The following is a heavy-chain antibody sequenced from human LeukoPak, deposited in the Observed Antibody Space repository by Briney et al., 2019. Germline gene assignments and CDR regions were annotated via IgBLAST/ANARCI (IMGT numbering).Heavy chain of an antibody. CDR2: IYYSGST. J-gene: IGHJ2*01. D-gene: IGHD3-22*01. CDR3: ARSKSPSPGITMIVVVINRWYFDL. Sequence: SETLSLTCTVSGGSISSSSYYWGWIRQPPGKGLEWIGSIYYSGSTYYNPSLKSRVTISVDTSKNQFSLKLSSVTAADTAVYYCARSKSPSPGITMIVVVINRWYFDLWGRGTLVTVSS. CDR1: GGSISSSSYY. V-gene: IGHV4-39*07.